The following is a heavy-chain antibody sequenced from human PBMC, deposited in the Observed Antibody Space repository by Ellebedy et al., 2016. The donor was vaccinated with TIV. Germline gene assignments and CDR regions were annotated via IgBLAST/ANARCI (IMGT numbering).Heavy chain of an antibody. J-gene: IGHJ6*03. CDR3: AKDTSAAVLNMDV. V-gene: IGHV3-9*01. Sequence: GGSLRLXXAASGFTFDDYAMHWVRQAPGKGLEWVSGISWNSGSIGYADSVKGRFTISRDNAKNSLYLQMNSLRAEDTALYYCAKDTSAAVLNMDVWGKGTTVTVSS. D-gene: IGHD2-15*01. CDR2: ISWNSGSI. CDR1: GFTFDDYA.